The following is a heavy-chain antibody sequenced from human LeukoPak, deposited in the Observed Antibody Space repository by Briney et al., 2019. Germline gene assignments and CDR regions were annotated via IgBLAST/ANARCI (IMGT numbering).Heavy chain of an antibody. CDR3: ARAPRPVAGTLFDY. CDR2: ISSSGSTI. Sequence: GSLRLSCAASGFTFDDYGMSWVRQAPGKGLEWVSYISSSGSTIYYADSVKGRFTISRDNAKNSLYLQMNSLRAEDTAVYYCARAPRPVAGTLFDYWGQGTLVTVSS. J-gene: IGHJ4*02. D-gene: IGHD6-19*01. CDR1: GFTFDDYG. V-gene: IGHV3-48*03.